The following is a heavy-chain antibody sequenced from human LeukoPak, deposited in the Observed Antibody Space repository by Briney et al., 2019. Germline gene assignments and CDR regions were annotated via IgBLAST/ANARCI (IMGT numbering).Heavy chain of an antibody. CDR3: ARGVRGVIMDYFDY. Sequence: SVRVSCKASGGTFSSYAISWVRQAPGQGLEWMGGIIPIFGTANYAQKFQGRVTITTDESTSTAYVELSSLRSEDTAVYYCARGVRGVIMDYFDYWGQGTLVTVSS. CDR2: IIPIFGTA. CDR1: GGTFSSYA. D-gene: IGHD3-10*01. J-gene: IGHJ4*02. V-gene: IGHV1-69*05.